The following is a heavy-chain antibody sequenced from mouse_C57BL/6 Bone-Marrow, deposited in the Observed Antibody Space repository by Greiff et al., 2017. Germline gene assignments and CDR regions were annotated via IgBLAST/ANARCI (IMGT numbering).Heavy chain of an antibody. V-gene: IGHV1-64*01. CDR3: ARSRVYYGSSYGYFDV. D-gene: IGHD1-1*01. CDR1: GYTFTSYW. J-gene: IGHJ1*03. CDR2: IHPNSGST. Sequence: VQLQQPGAELVKPGASVKLSCKASGYTFTSYWMHWVKQRPGQGLEWIGMIHPNSGSTNYNEKFKSKATLTVDKSSSTAYMQLSSLTSEDSAVYYCARSRVYYGSSYGYFDVWGTGTTVTVSS.